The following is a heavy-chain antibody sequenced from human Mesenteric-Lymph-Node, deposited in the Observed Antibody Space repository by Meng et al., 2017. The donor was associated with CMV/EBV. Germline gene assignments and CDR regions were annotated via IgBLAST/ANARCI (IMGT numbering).Heavy chain of an antibody. D-gene: IGHD3-3*01. CDR2: IYHSGNT. CDR3: ARSRPPPVFWSGYYFDY. CDR1: GFSISSGYY. Sequence: SETLSLTCTVSGFSISSGYYWGWIRQAPGKGLIWIGSIYHSGNTFYNPSLKTRVAISVDTSKNQVSLELTSVTASDTAAYYCARSRPPPVFWSGYYFDYWGQGTLVTVSS. J-gene: IGHJ4*02. V-gene: IGHV4-38-2*02.